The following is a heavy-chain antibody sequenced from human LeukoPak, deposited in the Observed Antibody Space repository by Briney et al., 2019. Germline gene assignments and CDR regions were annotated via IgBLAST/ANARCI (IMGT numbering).Heavy chain of an antibody. Sequence: PSETLSLTCTVSGGSISSYYWSWIRQPPGKGLEWIGYIYSSGDTNYNPSLKSRLSISVDTSRNQFSLSLDSVTAADTAVYYCARDRGQLGRPYYYGMDVWGQGTTVTVSS. CDR1: GGSISSYY. CDR2: IYSSGDT. V-gene: IGHV4-59*01. J-gene: IGHJ6*02. CDR3: ARDRGQLGRPYYYGMDV. D-gene: IGHD3-10*01.